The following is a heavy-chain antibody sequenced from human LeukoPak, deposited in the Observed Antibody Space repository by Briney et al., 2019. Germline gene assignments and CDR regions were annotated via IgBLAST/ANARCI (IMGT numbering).Heavy chain of an antibody. V-gene: IGHV1-69*04. D-gene: IGHD4-17*01. J-gene: IGHJ6*02. CDR3: ARARRGDYRNYYYYGMDV. CDR1: GGTFSSYA. Sequence: ASVKVSCKASGGTFSSYAISWVRQAPGQGLEWMGRIIPILGIANYAQKFQGRVTITADKSTSTAYMELSSLRSEDTAVYYCARARRGDYRNYYYYGMDVWGQGTTVTVSS. CDR2: IIPILGIA.